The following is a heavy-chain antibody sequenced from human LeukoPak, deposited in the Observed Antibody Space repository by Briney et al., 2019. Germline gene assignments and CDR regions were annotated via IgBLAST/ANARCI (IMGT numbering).Heavy chain of an antibody. V-gene: IGHV3-30*04. CDR3: ARDVMALDAY. Sequence: GGSLRLSCAASGFTFSTYALHWVRQAPGKGLEWVAVMSHDGSSKYYADSVRGRFTISRDNYKNTLYLQMNSLRPEDTAMYYCARDVMALDAYWGQGTLVTVSS. CDR1: GFTFSTYA. CDR2: MSHDGSSK. D-gene: IGHD5-24*01. J-gene: IGHJ4*02.